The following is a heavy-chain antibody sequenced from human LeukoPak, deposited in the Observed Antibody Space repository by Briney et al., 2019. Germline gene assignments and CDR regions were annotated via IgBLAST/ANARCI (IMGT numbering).Heavy chain of an antibody. Sequence: PGGSLRLSCAASGFTVSSNYMSWIRQPPGKGLEWIGEINHSGSTNYNPSLKSRVTISVDTSKNQFSLKLSSVTAADTAVYYCARGRGFWSGSRHDYWGQGTLVTVSS. CDR3: ARGRGFWSGSRHDY. V-gene: IGHV4-34*01. D-gene: IGHD3-3*01. J-gene: IGHJ4*02. CDR1: GFTVSSNY. CDR2: INHSGST.